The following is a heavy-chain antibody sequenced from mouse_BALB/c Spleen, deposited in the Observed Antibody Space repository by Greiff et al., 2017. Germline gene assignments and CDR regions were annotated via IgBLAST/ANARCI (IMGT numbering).Heavy chain of an antibody. CDR3: TRYYYGNSYYAMDY. CDR2: IYPGNSDT. Sequence: EVQLVESGTVLARPGASVKMSCKASGYSFTSYWMHWVKQRPGQGLEWIGAIYPGNSDTSYNQKFKGKAKLTAVTSASTAYMELSSLTNEDSAVYYCTRYYYGNSYYAMDYWGQGTSVTVSS. V-gene: IGHV1-5*01. D-gene: IGHD2-1*01. CDR1: GYSFTSYW. J-gene: IGHJ4*01.